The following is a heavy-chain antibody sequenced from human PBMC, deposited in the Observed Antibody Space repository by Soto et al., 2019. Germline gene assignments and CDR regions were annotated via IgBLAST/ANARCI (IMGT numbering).Heavy chain of an antibody. J-gene: IGHJ4*02. V-gene: IGHV1-69*13. CDR2: IIPIFGTA. Sequence: ASVKVSCKASGGTFSSYAISWVRQAPGQGLEWMGGIIPIFGTANYAQKFQGRVTITADGSTSTAYMELSSLRSEDTAVYYCARVAEAAAGTYYFDYWGQGTLVTVSS. CDR3: ARVAEAAAGTYYFDY. CDR1: GGTFSSYA. D-gene: IGHD6-13*01.